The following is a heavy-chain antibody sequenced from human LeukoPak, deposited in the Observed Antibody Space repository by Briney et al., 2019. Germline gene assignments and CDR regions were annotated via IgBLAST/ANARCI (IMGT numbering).Heavy chain of an antibody. CDR2: IYYSGST. CDR3: AREKRDGVMVRGVIGWVY. J-gene: IGHJ4*02. Sequence: PSETLSLTCTVSGGSISSSSYYWGWIRQPPGKGLEWIGSIYYSGSTYYNPSLKSRVTISVDTSKNQFSLKLSSVTAADTAVYYCAREKRDGVMVRGVIGWVYWGQGTLVAVSS. D-gene: IGHD3-10*01. V-gene: IGHV4-39*07. CDR1: GGSISSSSYY.